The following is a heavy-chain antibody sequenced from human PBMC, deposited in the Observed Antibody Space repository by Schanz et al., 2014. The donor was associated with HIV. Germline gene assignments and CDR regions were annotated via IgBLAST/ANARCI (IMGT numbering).Heavy chain of an antibody. J-gene: IGHJ4*02. D-gene: IGHD4-17*01. CDR3: AKDYGDFVPYGFLDF. V-gene: IGHV3-30*14. CDR1: GFTFSSYD. Sequence: QVQLVESGGGVVQPGRSLRLSCAASGFTFSSYDIHWVRQAPGKGLEWVAVISYDGSNEYYTDSVKGRFTVSRDDSKNTVYVQMDSLTAEDTAVYYCAKDYGDFVPYGFLDFWGQGTLVAVSS. CDR2: ISYDGSNE.